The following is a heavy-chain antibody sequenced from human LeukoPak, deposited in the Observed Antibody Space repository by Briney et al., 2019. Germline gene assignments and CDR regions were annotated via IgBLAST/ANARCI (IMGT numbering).Heavy chain of an antibody. J-gene: IGHJ4*02. CDR2: IYYSGSN. CDR1: GGSISSGGYY. Sequence: TXTXSGGSISSGGYYWGWHRQHQGTGVEGVGYIYYSGSNYYNPSLKSRVTISVKTSKNHFSLKLSSVTPADTSVYYCSRFYSSGWYFDYWGQGTLVTVSS. D-gene: IGHD6-19*01. CDR3: SRFYSSGWYFDY. V-gene: IGHV4-31*03.